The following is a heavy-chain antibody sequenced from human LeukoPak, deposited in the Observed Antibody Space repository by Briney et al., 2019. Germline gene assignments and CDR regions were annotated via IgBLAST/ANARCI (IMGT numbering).Heavy chain of an antibody. CDR3: AKDGGSTLPYYFDW. Sequence: PGGSLGLSCAGSGFMFDHYAMNWVRQAPGRGLEGVSVITGIGGGTYYAESVEGRFTVSRDNSKNTVYLQMNSLRADDTAVYYCAKDGGSTLPYYFDWWGQGTLVTVAS. J-gene: IGHJ4*02. CDR2: ITGIGGGT. CDR1: GFMFDHYA. V-gene: IGHV3-23*01. D-gene: IGHD2-2*01.